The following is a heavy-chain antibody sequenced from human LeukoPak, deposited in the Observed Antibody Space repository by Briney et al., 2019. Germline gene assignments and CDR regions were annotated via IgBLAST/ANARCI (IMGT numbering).Heavy chain of an antibody. Sequence: GASVKASCKASGYTFTGYYMHWVRQAPGQGLEWMGWINPNSGGTNYAQKFQGRVTITRDTSISTAYMELSRLRSEDTAVYYCARAVRPPGYSSGHRHGMDVWGQGTTVTVSS. D-gene: IGHD6-19*01. J-gene: IGHJ6*02. V-gene: IGHV1-2*02. CDR3: ARAVRPPGYSSGHRHGMDV. CDR2: INPNSGGT. CDR1: GYTFTGYY.